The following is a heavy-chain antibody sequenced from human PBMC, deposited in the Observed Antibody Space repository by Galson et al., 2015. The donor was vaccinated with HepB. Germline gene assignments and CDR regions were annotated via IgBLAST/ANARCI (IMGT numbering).Heavy chain of an antibody. J-gene: IGHJ4*02. D-gene: IGHD4-17*01. CDR2: NSGSSAFI. Sequence: SLRLSCAASGFTFNIYNMNWVRQAPGKGLEWVSSNSGSSAFISNADSVKGRFTISRDNAKNSLYLQMNSLRAEDTAVYYCARDPGDYGDSRHFDYWGQGTLVTVSS. CDR3: ARDPGDYGDSRHFDY. CDR1: GFTFNIYN. V-gene: IGHV3-21*06.